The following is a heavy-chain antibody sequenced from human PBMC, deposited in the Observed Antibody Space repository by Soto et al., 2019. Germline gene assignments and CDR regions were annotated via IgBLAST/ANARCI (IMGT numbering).Heavy chain of an antibody. V-gene: IGHV3-74*01. Sequence: EVQLVESGGGLVQPGGSLRLSCAASGFTFSDFWLHWVRQTPGKGLVWVSRIKSDGGSTNYADFVKGRFTISRDNAKNTVYLQLDSLRAEDTAVYYCARGAKGAYYVDVWGKGPTVTVSS. CDR1: GFTFSDFW. D-gene: IGHD2-21*01. J-gene: IGHJ6*03. CDR2: IKSDGGST. CDR3: ARGAKGAYYVDV.